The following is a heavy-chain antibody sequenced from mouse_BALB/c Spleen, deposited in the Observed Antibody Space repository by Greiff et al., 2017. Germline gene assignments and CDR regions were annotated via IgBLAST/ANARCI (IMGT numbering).Heavy chain of an antibody. CDR3: AREDDYDGTSPWFAY. CDR2: ISSGGSYT. Sequence: EVKLVESGGGLVQPGGSRKLSCAASGFTFSSYAMSWVRQSPEKRLEWVAEISSGGSYTYYPDTVTGRFTISRDNAKNTLYLEMSSLRSEDTAMYYCAREDDYDGTSPWFAYWGQGTLVTVSA. V-gene: IGHV5-9-4*01. D-gene: IGHD2-4*01. CDR1: GFTFSSYA. J-gene: IGHJ3*01.